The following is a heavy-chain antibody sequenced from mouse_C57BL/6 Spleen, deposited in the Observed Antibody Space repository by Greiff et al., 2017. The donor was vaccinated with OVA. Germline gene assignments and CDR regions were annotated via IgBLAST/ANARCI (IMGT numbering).Heavy chain of an antibody. J-gene: IGHJ2*01. Sequence: QVQLQQPGAELVKPGASVKLSCKASGYTFTSYWMQWVKQRPGPGLEWIGEIDPSDSYPNYNQKFKGKATLTVDTSSSTAYMQLSSLTSEDSAVYYCARPGTGFDYWGQGTTLTVSS. CDR3: ARPGTGFDY. V-gene: IGHV1-50*01. CDR1: GYTFTSYW. CDR2: IDPSDSYP. D-gene: IGHD3-3*01.